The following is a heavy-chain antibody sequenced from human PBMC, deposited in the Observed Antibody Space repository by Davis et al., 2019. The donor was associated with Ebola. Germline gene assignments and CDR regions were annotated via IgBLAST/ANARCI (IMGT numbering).Heavy chain of an antibody. Sequence: GGSLRLTCAASGFTFSSYAMSWVRQAPGKGLEWVSAISGSGGSTYYADSVKGRFTISRDNSKKTMYLQMNSLRAEDTAVYYCARSRLSFGVVKYHYGMDVWGKGTTVTVSS. D-gene: IGHD3-3*01. CDR2: ISGSGGST. CDR3: ARSRLSFGVVKYHYGMDV. V-gene: IGHV3-23*01. CDR1: GFTFSSYA. J-gene: IGHJ6*04.